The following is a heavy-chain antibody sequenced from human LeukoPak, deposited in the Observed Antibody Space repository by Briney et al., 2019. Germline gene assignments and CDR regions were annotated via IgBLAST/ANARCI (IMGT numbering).Heavy chain of an antibody. J-gene: IGHJ4*02. V-gene: IGHV4-39*07. D-gene: IGHD3-10*01. CDR3: AREANMVRGVRGLDY. Sequence: PSETLSLTCTVSGGSIRRPGYYWGWTRQPPGKGLEWIGSIYYSGSTYYNPSLKSRVTISVDTSKNQFSLKLSSVTAADTAVYYCAREANMVRGVRGLDYWGREPWSPSPQ. CDR1: GGSIRRPGYY. CDR2: IYYSGST.